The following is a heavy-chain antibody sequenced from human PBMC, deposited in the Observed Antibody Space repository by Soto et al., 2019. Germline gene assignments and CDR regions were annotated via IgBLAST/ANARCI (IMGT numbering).Heavy chain of an antibody. J-gene: IGHJ4*02. D-gene: IGHD6-13*01. V-gene: IGHV3-33*01. CDR3: ARDPDSIWYYFDH. CDR1: GFTFSSYG. CDR2: IWYDKTNE. Sequence: QVQLVESGGGVVQPGRSLRLSCAASGFTFSSYGMHWVRQAPGKGLEWVAVIWYDKTNEYYADSVKGRFTISRDNSKNTLYLQMNSLRAEDTAVYYCARDPDSIWYYFDHWGQGTLVTVSS.